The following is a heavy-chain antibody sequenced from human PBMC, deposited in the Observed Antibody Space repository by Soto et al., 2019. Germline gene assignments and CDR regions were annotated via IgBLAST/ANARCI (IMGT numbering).Heavy chain of an antibody. J-gene: IGHJ2*01. Sequence: QVQLVQSGAEVRKPGSSVKVSCKVSGGTFSSYAISWVRQAPGQGLEWMGGIIPMFGTPNYAQKFQGRVTITADKSTNTAYMELNSLTSEDTAVYCCARAAGDHYDSSGYQYWYFDLWGRGTLFTVSS. CDR2: IIPMFGTP. CDR1: GGTFSSYA. CDR3: ARAAGDHYDSSGYQYWYFDL. D-gene: IGHD3-22*01. V-gene: IGHV1-69*06.